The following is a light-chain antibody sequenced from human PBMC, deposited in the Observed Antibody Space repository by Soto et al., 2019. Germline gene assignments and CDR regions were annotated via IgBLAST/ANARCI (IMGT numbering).Light chain of an antibody. CDR1: SSNLGSGYD. CDR2: GNT. CDR3: QSYDNMVSPYNYV. J-gene: IGLJ1*01. V-gene: IGLV1-40*01. Sequence: QSVLTRPPSVSGAPGQRVTISCTGSSSNLGSGYDVQWYQQLPGAAPKLLIYGNTNRPSGVPDRFSGSKSGTSASLAISGLQAEDEAEYFCQSYDNMVSPYNYVFGTGTKVTVL.